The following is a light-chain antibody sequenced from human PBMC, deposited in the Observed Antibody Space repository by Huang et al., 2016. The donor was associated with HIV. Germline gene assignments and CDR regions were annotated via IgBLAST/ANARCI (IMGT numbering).Light chain of an antibody. V-gene: IGKV3-11*01. Sequence: EIVLTQSPATLSLSPGGGATLACRASQSIGSYLAWYQQRPGQAPRLLIYDASIRATGIPARFSGRGSGTDFTLTISSLEPEDFVVYYCQQRNNWPPWTFGQGTKVELK. J-gene: IGKJ1*01. CDR2: DAS. CDR1: QSIGSY. CDR3: QQRNNWPPWT.